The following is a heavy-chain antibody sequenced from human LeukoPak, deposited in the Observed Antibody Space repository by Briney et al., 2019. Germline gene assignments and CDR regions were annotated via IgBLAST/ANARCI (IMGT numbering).Heavy chain of an antibody. CDR3: ARPRSGWYGWFDP. Sequence: SETLSLTCTVSGGSISSYYWSWIRQPPGKGLEWIGYIYTSGSTNYNHSLKSRVTISVDTSKNQFSLKLSSVTAADTAVYYCARPRSGWYGWFDPWGQGTLVTVSS. D-gene: IGHD6-19*01. CDR1: GGSISSYY. V-gene: IGHV4-4*09. J-gene: IGHJ5*02. CDR2: IYTSGST.